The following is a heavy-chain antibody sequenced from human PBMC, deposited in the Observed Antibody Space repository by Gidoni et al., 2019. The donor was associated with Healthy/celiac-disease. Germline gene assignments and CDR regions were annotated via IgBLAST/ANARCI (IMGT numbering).Heavy chain of an antibody. CDR1: GFTFSNDW. V-gene: IGHV3-15*01. CDR3: TTVVVVVPAANNYYYYYGMDV. CDR2: IKSKTDGGTT. D-gene: IGHD2-2*01. J-gene: IGHJ6*02. Sequence: EVQLVESGGGLVKPGGSLSLSCDASGFTFSNDWLTWVRQAPGKGLEWVGRIKSKTDGGTTDYAAPVKGRFTISRDDSKNTLYLQMNSLKTEDTAVYYCTTVVVVVPAANNYYYYYGMDVWGQGTTVTVSS.